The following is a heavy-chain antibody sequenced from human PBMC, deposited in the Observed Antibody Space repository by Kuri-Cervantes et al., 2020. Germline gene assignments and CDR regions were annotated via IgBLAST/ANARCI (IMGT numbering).Heavy chain of an antibody. V-gene: IGHV3-30*07. D-gene: IGHD6-13*01. J-gene: IGHJ4*02. CDR3: ARDPVTLAAPLDYFDY. CDR1: GFTFSSYA. Sequence: GESLKISCAASGFTFSSYAMHWVRQAPGKGLEWVAVISYDGSNKYYADSVKGRFTISRDNSKNTLYLQMNSLRAEDTAVYYCARDPVTLAAPLDYFDYWGQGTLVTVSS. CDR2: ISYDGSNK.